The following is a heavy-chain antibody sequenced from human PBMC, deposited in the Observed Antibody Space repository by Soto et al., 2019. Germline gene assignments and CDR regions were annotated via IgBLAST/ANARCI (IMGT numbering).Heavy chain of an antibody. Sequence: QVQLVQSGAEVKKPGASVKVSCKASGYTFTSYGISWVRQAPGQGLECMGWISAYNGNTNYAQKLQGRVTMTTDTSTSTAYMELRSLRSDDTAVYYCARSSYCSSTSCYPYHFDYWGQGTLVTVSS. CDR1: GYTFTSYG. CDR3: ARSSYCSSTSCYPYHFDY. J-gene: IGHJ4*02. D-gene: IGHD2-2*01. CDR2: ISAYNGNT. V-gene: IGHV1-18*01.